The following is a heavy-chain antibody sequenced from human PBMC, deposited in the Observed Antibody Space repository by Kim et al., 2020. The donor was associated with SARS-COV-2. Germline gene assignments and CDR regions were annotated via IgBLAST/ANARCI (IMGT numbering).Heavy chain of an antibody. V-gene: IGHV3-21*01. Sequence: RGSLRLSCAASGFTFSHYNMNWVRQAPGKGLEWVSSITSDSSYMYYSDSVKGRFTISRDNAKNSLFLQMHSLRAEDTGLYYCVRDPYLYYDNNAYWGQGTLVTVSS. D-gene: IGHD3-22*01. CDR1: GFTFSHYN. J-gene: IGHJ4*02. CDR3: VRDPYLYYDNNAY. CDR2: ITSDSSYM.